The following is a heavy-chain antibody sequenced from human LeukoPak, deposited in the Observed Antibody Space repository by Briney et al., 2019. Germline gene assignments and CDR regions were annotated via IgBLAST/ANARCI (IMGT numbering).Heavy chain of an antibody. V-gene: IGHV1-18*01. D-gene: IGHD3-22*01. CDR2: ISAYNGNT. CDR1: GYTFTSYG. CDR3: ARDVGYYDSSGFPGGY. J-gene: IGHJ4*02. Sequence: GASVKVSCKASGYTFTSYGISWVRQAPGQGLEWMGWISAYNGNTNYAQKLQGRVTMTTDTSTSTAYMELRSLRSDDTAAYYCARDVGYYDSSGFPGGYWGQGTLVTVSS.